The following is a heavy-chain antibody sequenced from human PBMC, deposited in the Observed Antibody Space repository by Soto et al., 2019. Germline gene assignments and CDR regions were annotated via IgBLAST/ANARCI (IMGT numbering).Heavy chain of an antibody. CDR1: GYTFTSYD. V-gene: IGHV1-8*01. Sequence: ASAKVSCKASGYTFTSYDINWVRQATGQGLEWMGWMNPNSGNTGYAQKFQGRVTMTRNTSISTAYMELSSLRSEDTAVYYCARVILYGSGSYYRSYYMDVWGKGTTVTVSS. D-gene: IGHD3-10*01. J-gene: IGHJ6*03. CDR2: MNPNSGNT. CDR3: ARVILYGSGSYYRSYYMDV.